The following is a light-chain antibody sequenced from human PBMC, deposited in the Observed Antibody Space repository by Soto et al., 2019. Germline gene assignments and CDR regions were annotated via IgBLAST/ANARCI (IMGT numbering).Light chain of an antibody. CDR1: QSISSSY. Sequence: EVVLTQSPGTLSLSPGERATLSCRASQSISSSYLAWYQQRPGQAPRLLSHGASSRATGIPDRFSGSGSGTDFTLTISRLEPEDFAVYYCQQYGISSHTFGQGTKLEIK. CDR2: GAS. J-gene: IGKJ2*01. CDR3: QQYGISSHT. V-gene: IGKV3-20*01.